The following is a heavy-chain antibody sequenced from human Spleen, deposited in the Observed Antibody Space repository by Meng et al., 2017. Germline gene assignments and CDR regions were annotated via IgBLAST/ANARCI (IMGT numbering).Heavy chain of an antibody. Sequence: WGAGWLLSSQTPTLTRVVAGGFVSDYDWRCIRQPPGEGLECVVEINHSGSTNYHPSLERRATISVDTSQNNLSLKLSSVTAADSAVYYCARGPTTMAHDFDYWGQGTLVTVSS. J-gene: IGHJ4*02. D-gene: IGHD4-11*01. CDR1: GGFVSDYD. CDR2: INHSGST. CDR3: ARGPTTMAHDFDY. V-gene: IGHV4-34*01.